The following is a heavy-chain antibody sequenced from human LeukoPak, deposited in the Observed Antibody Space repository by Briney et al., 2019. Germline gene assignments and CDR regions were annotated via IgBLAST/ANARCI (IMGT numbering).Heavy chain of an antibody. CDR1: GFTFSRYW. CDR2: INQDGGDK. Sequence: PGGSLRLSCAASGFTFSRYWMSWVRQAPGKGLGWVANINQDGGDKYHADSVKGRFTISRDNAKNSLYLQMNSLRAEDTAVYYCARDHDGKDYWGQGTLVTVSS. J-gene: IGHJ4*02. V-gene: IGHV3-7*01. CDR3: ARDHDGKDY.